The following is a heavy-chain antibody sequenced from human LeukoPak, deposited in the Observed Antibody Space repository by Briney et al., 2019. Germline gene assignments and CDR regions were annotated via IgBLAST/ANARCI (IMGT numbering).Heavy chain of an antibody. V-gene: IGHV5-51*01. CDR2: IYPGDSDT. J-gene: IGHJ4*02. D-gene: IGHD6-13*01. CDR1: GSRFASYW. CDR3: ARHVSSWYGDY. Sequence: GGPLEISCKGSGSRFASYWIGGVRKMPGKGLEGMGIIYPGDSDTRYSPSFQGQVPISADKFISTAYLQWSSLKASDTAMYYCARHVSSWYGDYWGQGTLVTVSS.